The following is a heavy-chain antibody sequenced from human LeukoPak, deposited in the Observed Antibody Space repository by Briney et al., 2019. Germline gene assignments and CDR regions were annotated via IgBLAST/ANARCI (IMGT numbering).Heavy chain of an antibody. CDR2: ITDGGSRT. Sequence: PAETLRLSCAASGFTFRAYAMHWVRQGQGQGLEWVAVITDGGSRTYTADSVKGRITISRDNSEDTVYLHMNILRPEDTAVYYCARDAQDYFDSTSSFDYWGQGTLLLVSP. CDR3: ARDAQDYFDSTSSFDY. CDR1: GFTFRAYA. J-gene: IGHJ4*02. V-gene: IGHV3-30*04. D-gene: IGHD2/OR15-2a*01.